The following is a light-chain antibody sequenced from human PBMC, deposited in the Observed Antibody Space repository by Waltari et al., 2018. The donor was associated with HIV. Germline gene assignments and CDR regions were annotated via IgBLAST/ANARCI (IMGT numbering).Light chain of an antibody. CDR2: RNN. CDR1: SSNIGSTY. Sequence: QSVLTQPSSASGTPGQRVTISCSGSSSNIGSTYVFWYQQLPGTAPKLLIYRNNQRPSGVPDRFSGSKSGTSASLAISGLRSEDEADYYCAAWDDSLSGLVFGGGTKLTVL. V-gene: IGLV1-47*01. J-gene: IGLJ3*02. CDR3: AAWDDSLSGLV.